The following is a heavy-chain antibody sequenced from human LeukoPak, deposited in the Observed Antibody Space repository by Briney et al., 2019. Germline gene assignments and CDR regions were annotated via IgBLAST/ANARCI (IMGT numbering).Heavy chain of an antibody. CDR3: AKEYSSSSGYYFDY. J-gene: IGHJ4*02. D-gene: IGHD6-6*01. CDR1: GFTSNNYA. Sequence: PGGSLRLSCAASGFTSNNYAMSWVRQAPGKGLEWVSTISGSGGSTYYADSVKGRFTISRDNSKNTLYLQMNSPRAEDTAVYYCAKEYSSSSGYYFDYWGQGTLVTVSS. CDR2: ISGSGGST. V-gene: IGHV3-23*01.